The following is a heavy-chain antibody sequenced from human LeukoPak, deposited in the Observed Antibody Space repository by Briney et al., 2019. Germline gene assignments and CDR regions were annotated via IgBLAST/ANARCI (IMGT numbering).Heavy chain of an antibody. CDR2: ISSSSSYI. J-gene: IGHJ3*02. V-gene: IGHV3-21*01. Sequence: GGSLRLSCAASGFTFSSFAMSWVRQAPGKGLEWVSSISSSSSYIYYADSVKGRFTISRDNAKNSLYLQMNSLRAEDTAVYYCARDLLDYDILTGYYDNDAFDIWGQGTMVTVSS. CDR3: ARDLLDYDILTGYYDNDAFDI. D-gene: IGHD3-9*01. CDR1: GFTFSSFA.